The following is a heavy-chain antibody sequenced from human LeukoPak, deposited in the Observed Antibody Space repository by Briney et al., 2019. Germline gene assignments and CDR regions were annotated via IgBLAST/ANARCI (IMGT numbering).Heavy chain of an antibody. CDR3: ARVIVAREGSYYFDY. Sequence: PSETLSLTCTVSGYSISSGYYWGWIRQPPGKGLEWIGSIYHSGSTYYNPSLKSRVTISVDTSKNQFSLKLSSVTAADTAVYYCARVIVAREGSYYFDYWGQGTLVTVSS. J-gene: IGHJ4*02. CDR1: GYSISSGYY. D-gene: IGHD5-12*01. CDR2: IYHSGST. V-gene: IGHV4-38-2*02.